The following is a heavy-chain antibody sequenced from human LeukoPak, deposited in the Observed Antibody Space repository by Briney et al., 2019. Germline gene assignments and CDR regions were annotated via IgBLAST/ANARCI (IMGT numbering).Heavy chain of an antibody. CDR3: ARQVVVVPTAMSWFDP. J-gene: IGHJ5*02. D-gene: IGHD2-2*01. CDR2: IYYSGST. Sequence: SGTLSLTCIVSGGSLSSYYWSWIRQPPGKGLEWLGYIYYSGSTKYNPSLKSRATISVDTSKNQFSLKLSSVTAADTAVYYCARQVVVVPTAMSWFDPWGQGTLVTVSS. V-gene: IGHV4-59*08. CDR1: GGSLSSYY.